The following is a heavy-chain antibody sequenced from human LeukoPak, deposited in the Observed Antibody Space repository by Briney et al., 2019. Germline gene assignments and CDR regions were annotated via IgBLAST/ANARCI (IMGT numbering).Heavy chain of an antibody. V-gene: IGHV4-59*01. CDR1: GGSISSYY. J-gene: IGHJ5*02. Sequence: SETLSLTCTVSGGSISSYYWSWIRQPPGKGLEWIGYIYYSGSTNYNPSLKSRVTISVDTSKNQFSLKLSSVAAADTAVYYCARVRAARCNWFDPWGQGTLVTVSS. D-gene: IGHD6-6*01. CDR2: IYYSGST. CDR3: ARVRAARCNWFDP.